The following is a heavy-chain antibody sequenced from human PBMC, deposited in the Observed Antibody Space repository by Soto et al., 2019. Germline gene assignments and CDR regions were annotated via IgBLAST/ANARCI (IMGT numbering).Heavy chain of an antibody. Sequence: EVLLVESGGGLIPPGGSLRLSCAASGFLVNSAYMTWVRQAPGKGLEWLSMINSDGTTLYAESVKGRFTITKDNSMNRLELQMNRLRAEDTAMYYCARSGCSFAWGYWGQGTLVTVTS. V-gene: IGHV3-53*01. CDR3: ARSGCSFAWGY. J-gene: IGHJ4*02. CDR1: GFLVNSAY. D-gene: IGHD5-18*01. CDR2: INSDGTT.